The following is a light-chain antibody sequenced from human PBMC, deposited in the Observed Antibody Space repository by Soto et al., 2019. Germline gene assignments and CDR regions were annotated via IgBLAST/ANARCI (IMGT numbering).Light chain of an antibody. J-gene: IGKJ3*01. CDR3: QQYGSSPRFT. CDR1: QSVSSSY. V-gene: IGKV3-20*01. Sequence: EIVLTQSPGTLSLSPGERATLSCRASQSVSSSYLAWYQQKPGQAPRLLIYGASSRATGIPDRFSGSGSGTHSPLTISRLEPEDFAVYYCQQYGSSPRFTFGPGTKVDIK. CDR2: GAS.